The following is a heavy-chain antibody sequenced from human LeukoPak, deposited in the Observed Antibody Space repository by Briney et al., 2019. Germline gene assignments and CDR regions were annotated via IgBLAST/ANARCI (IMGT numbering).Heavy chain of an antibody. CDR3: ARDGGNNSWYGMDV. Sequence: GGSLRLSCAASGFTVSSNYMSWVRQAPGKGLEWVSIIYRVGSTFYADSVEGRFTISKDNSKNTLYLQMNSLRVEDTAIYYCARDGGNNSWYGMDVWGQGTTVTVSS. CDR1: GFTVSSNY. J-gene: IGHJ6*02. V-gene: IGHV3-66*01. D-gene: IGHD4-23*01. CDR2: IYRVGST.